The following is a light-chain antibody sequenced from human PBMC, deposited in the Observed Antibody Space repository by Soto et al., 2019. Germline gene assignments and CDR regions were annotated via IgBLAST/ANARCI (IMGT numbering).Light chain of an antibody. V-gene: IGLV2-14*01. Sequence: QSALTQPASVSGSPGQSITISCTGTNSDVGGYNYVSWYQQHPGKAPKLIIYEVSNRPSGVSNRFSGSKSGNTASLTISGLQAEDEADYYCSSYTSSITLVFGGGTKLTVL. CDR1: NSDVGGYNY. J-gene: IGLJ3*02. CDR2: EVS. CDR3: SSYTSSITLV.